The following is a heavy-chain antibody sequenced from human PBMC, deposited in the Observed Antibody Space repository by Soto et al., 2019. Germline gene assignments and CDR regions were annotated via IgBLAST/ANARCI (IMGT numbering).Heavy chain of an antibody. CDR3: ARQIASAGTRGLDY. V-gene: IGHV4-31*02. D-gene: IGHD6-13*01. CDR1: GVSVSAGGYY. CDR2: IFYTGTT. Sequence: SETLSLTCSVCGVSVSAGGYYWTWIRQLPGKGLEWLGYIFYTGTTYYNPSFKSRIAISVDASKHQFSLNLTSVTVADTAVYYCARQIASAGTRGLDYWGQGALVTVSS. J-gene: IGHJ4*02.